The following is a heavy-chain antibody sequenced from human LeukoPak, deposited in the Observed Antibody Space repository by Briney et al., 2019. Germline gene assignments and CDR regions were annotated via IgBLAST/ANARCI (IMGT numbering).Heavy chain of an antibody. D-gene: IGHD3-10*01. CDR1: GFTFSNYAI. CDR3: ARNREYYFDY. Sequence: NTGGSLRLSCAASGFTFSNYAISWVRQTPGKGLEWIGEVYPSGSTNYNPSLKSRVTISVDKSRNQFSLNLNSVTAADTAVYYCARNREYYFDYWGQGALVTVSS. J-gene: IGHJ4*02. CDR2: VYPSGST. V-gene: IGHV4-4*02.